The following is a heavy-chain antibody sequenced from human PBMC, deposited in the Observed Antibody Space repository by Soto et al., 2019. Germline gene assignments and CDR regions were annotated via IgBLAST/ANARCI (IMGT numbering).Heavy chain of an antibody. Sequence: GASVKVSCKASGYTFTSYAMHWVRQAPGQRLEWMGWINAGNGNTKYSQKFQGRVTITTDTSASTAYMELSSLRSEDTAMYYCAREGPHRGGPQSYFDNWGQGTLVTVSS. CDR3: AREGPHRGGPQSYFDN. CDR1: GYTFTSYA. D-gene: IGHD2-15*01. V-gene: IGHV1-3*01. CDR2: INAGNGNT. J-gene: IGHJ4*02.